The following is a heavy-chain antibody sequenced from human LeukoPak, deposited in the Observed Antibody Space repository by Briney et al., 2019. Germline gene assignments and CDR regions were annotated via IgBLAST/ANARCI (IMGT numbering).Heavy chain of an antibody. Sequence: GGSLRLSCAASGFTFSSYAMSWVRQAPGKGLEWVSAISGSGGSTYYADSVKGRFTISRDNSKNTLYLQMNSLRAEDTAVYYCAKDRQRSYMVATSVDYWGQGTLVTVSS. CDR1: GFTFSSYA. V-gene: IGHV3-23*01. D-gene: IGHD5-12*01. J-gene: IGHJ4*02. CDR3: AKDRQRSYMVATSVDY. CDR2: ISGSGGST.